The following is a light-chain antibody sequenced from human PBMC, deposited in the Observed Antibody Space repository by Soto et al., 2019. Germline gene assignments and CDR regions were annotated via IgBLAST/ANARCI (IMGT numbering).Light chain of an antibody. J-gene: IGLJ1*01. CDR2: EGS. Sequence: QSVLTQPASVSGSPGQSITTSCPGASSDVGSYNLVSWYQQHPGKAPKLMIYEGSKRPSGVSNRFSGSKSGNTASLTISGLQAEDEADYYCCSYAGSSTFDVFGTGTKVTVL. CDR1: SSDVGSYNL. CDR3: CSYAGSSTFDV. V-gene: IGLV2-23*03.